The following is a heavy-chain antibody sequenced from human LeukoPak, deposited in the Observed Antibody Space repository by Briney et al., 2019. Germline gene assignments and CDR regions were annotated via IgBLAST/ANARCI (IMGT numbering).Heavy chain of an antibody. CDR3: ARRGFDWLLKYYFDY. CDR2: INPNSGGT. J-gene: IGHJ4*02. Sequence: ASVKVSCKASGYTFTGYYMHWVRQAPGQGLEWMGWINPNSGGTNYAQKFQGRVTMTRDTSISTAYMELSRLRSDDTAVYYCARRGFDWLLKYYFDYWGQGTLVTVSS. V-gene: IGHV1-2*02. CDR1: GYTFTGYY. D-gene: IGHD3-9*01.